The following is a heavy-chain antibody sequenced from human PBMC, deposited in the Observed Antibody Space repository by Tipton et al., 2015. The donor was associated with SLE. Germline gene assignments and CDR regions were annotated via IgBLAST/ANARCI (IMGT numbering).Heavy chain of an antibody. CDR2: IYAGGAT. V-gene: IGHV3-53*04. J-gene: IGHJ4*02. CDR3: ARGGYNSGLDY. Sequence: SLRLSCAVSGFSVSHSYMTWVRQAPGKGLEWVSIIYAGGATYYADSLEGRFAVSRHNSKNTLHLQMNSLRADDSAVYFCARGGYNSGLDYWGQGTLVTVSS. D-gene: IGHD5-18*01. CDR1: GFSVSHSY.